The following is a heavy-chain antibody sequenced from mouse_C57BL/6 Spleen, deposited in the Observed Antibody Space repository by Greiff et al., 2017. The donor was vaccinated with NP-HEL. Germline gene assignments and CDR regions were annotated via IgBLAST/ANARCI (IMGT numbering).Heavy chain of an antibody. Sequence: DVHLVESGGGLVQPGESLKLSCESNEYEFPSHDMSWVRKTPEKRLELVAAINSDGGSTYYPDTMERRFIISRDNTKKTLYLQMSSLRSEDTALYYCARQGLASYWYFDVWGTGTTVTVSS. CDR1: EYEFPSHD. CDR2: INSDGGST. V-gene: IGHV5-2*01. D-gene: IGHD3-3*01. J-gene: IGHJ1*03. CDR3: ARQGLASYWYFDV.